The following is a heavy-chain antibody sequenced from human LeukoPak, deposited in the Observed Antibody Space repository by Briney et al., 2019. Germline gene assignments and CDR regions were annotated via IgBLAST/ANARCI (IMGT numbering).Heavy chain of an antibody. J-gene: IGHJ4*02. CDR3: AKAGGSYYGWDY. Sequence: GRSLRLSCAASGFTFDDYAMHWVRHAPGEGLEWVSGISWNSRSIGYADSVKGRFTISRDNAKISLYLQMNRLRAEDTALYYCAKAGGSYYGWDYWGQGTLVTVSS. CDR2: ISWNSRSI. CDR1: GFTFDDYA. V-gene: IGHV3-9*01. D-gene: IGHD1-26*01.